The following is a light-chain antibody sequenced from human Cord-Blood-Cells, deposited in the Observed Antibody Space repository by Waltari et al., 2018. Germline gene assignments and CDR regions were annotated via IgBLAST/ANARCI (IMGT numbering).Light chain of an antibody. Sequence: SLSPGERATLSCRASQSVSSYLAWYQQKPGQAPRLLIYDASNRATGIPARFSGSGSGTDFTLTISSLEPEDFAVYYCQQRSNWPPEITFGQGTRLEIK. CDR2: DAS. CDR1: QSVSSY. V-gene: IGKV3-11*01. CDR3: QQRSNWPPEIT. J-gene: IGKJ5*01.